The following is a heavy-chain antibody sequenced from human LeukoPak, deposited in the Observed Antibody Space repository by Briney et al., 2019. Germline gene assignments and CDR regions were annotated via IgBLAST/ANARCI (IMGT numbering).Heavy chain of an antibody. D-gene: IGHD6-19*01. CDR1: GFTVSDNY. V-gene: IGHV3-53*01. J-gene: IGHJ4*02. CDR2: IYSGGST. CDR3: ARSPQSSGWAYYFDY. Sequence: GGSLRLSCAASGFTVSDNYMSWARQAPGKGLEWVSVIYSGGSTYYADSVKGRFTISRDNSKNTLYLQMNSLRAEDTAVYYCARSPQSSGWAYYFDYWGQGTLVTVSS.